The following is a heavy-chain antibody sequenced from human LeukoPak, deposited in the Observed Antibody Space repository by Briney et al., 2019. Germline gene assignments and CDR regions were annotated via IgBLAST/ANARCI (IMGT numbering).Heavy chain of an antibody. CDR2: ISGSDGTT. D-gene: IGHD2-2*01. CDR3: AKRYFCTSTSCYGFDY. Sequence: GGSLRLSCAASGFTVSSNYMSWVRQAPGKGLEWVSGISGSDGTTYYADSVKGRFTISRDNSKNTLYLQMNSLRAEDTALYYCAKRYFCTSTSCYGFDYWGQGTLVTVSS. V-gene: IGHV3-23*01. J-gene: IGHJ4*02. CDR1: GFTVSSNY.